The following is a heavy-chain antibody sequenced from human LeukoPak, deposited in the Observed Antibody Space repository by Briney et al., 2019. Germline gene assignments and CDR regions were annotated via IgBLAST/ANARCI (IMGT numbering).Heavy chain of an antibody. Sequence: ASVTVSCMASGYTFSNYGISWVRQAPAQGLEWLGWMSDYKHNTEYAQKIQGRVTMTTDLSTNTAYMELRSLRSDDTAVYYCARDALSGLEQFDYWGQGTLVTVSS. CDR3: ARDALSGLEQFDY. D-gene: IGHD1/OR15-1a*01. V-gene: IGHV1-18*01. CDR2: MSDYKHNT. J-gene: IGHJ4*02. CDR1: GYTFSNYG.